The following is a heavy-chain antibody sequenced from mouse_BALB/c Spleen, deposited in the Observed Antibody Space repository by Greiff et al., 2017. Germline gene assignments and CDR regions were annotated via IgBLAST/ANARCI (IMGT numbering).Heavy chain of an antibody. J-gene: IGHJ4*01. CDR2: IWAGGST. Sequence: QVQLKESGPGLVAPSQSLSITCTVSGFSLTSYGVHWVRQPPGKGLEWLGVIWAGGSTNYNSALMSRLSISKDNSKSQVFLQMNSLQTDDTAMYYCSRVQLYDGYSDAIDYWGQGTSVTVSS. CDR1: GFSLTSYG. V-gene: IGHV2-9*02. D-gene: IGHD2-3*01. CDR3: SRVQLYDGYSDAIDY.